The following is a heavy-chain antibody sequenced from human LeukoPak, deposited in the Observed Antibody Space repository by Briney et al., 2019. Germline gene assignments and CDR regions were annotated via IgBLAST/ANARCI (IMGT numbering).Heavy chain of an antibody. Sequence: GGSLRLSCAASGFTFSSYWMHWVRQAPGKGLVWVSRINSDGSSTSYADSVKGRFTISRDNAKNTLFLQMNSLRAEDTALYYCARDVGTTVTSSWFDPWGQGTPVTVSS. CDR3: ARDVGTTVTSSWFDP. J-gene: IGHJ5*02. D-gene: IGHD4-17*01. CDR2: INSDGSST. CDR1: GFTFSSYW. V-gene: IGHV3-74*01.